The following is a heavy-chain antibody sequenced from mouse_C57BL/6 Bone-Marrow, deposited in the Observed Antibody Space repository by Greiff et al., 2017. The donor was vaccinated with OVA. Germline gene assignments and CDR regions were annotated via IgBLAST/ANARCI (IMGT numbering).Heavy chain of an antibody. J-gene: IGHJ4*01. CDR2: INPSTGGT. D-gene: IGHD1-1*01. Sequence: EVKLQESGPELVKPGASVKISCKASGYSFTGYYMNWVKQSPEKSLEWIGEINPSTGGTTYNQKFKAKATLTVDKSSSTAYMQLKSLTSEDSAVYYCARGVVADAMDYWGQGTSVTVSS. V-gene: IGHV1-42*01. CDR1: GYSFTGYY. CDR3: ARGVVADAMDY.